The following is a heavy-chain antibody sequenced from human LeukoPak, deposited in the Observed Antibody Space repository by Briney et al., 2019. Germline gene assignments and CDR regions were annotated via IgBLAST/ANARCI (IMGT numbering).Heavy chain of an antibody. D-gene: IGHD2-2*01. CDR2: TYYRSNWYN. Sequence: SQTLSLTCAISGDSFSRNNVAWNWIRQSPSRGLEWLGRTYYRSNWYNEYAVSVGSRITINPDTSENQFSLQLNSVTPEDTAVYYCARGRDVVVVPAADFDYWGQGILVTVSS. V-gene: IGHV6-1*01. J-gene: IGHJ4*02. CDR1: GDSFSRNNVA. CDR3: ARGRDVVVVPAADFDY.